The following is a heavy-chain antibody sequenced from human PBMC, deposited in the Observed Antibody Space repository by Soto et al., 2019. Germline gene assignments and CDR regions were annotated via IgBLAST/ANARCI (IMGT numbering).Heavy chain of an antibody. CDR2: INPLPTSGST. D-gene: IGHD6-13*01. CDR3: ARDLAAAAY. CDR1: GYIFTNYY. V-gene: IGHV1-46*01. J-gene: IGHJ4*02. Sequence: QVQLVQSGAEVKKPGASVKVSSKASGYIFTNYYIHWVRQAPGQGLEWMAIINPLPTSGSTNYAQKFQGRVTVTRDTSTSTVYLELSSLRSDDTAVYYCARDLAAAAYWGQGTLVTVSS.